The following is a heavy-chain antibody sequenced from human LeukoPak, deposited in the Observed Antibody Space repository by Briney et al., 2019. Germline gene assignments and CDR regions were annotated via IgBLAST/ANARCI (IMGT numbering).Heavy chain of an antibody. CDR1: GFTFSCYA. CDR2: ISGSGGST. CDR3: AKVTAMDSATYYFDY. V-gene: IGHV3-23*01. J-gene: IGHJ4*02. Sequence: GGSLRLSCAASGFTFSCYAMSWVRQAPGKGLEWVSAISGSGGSTYYADSVKGRFTISRDNSKNTLYLQMNSLRAEDTAVYYCAKVTAMDSATYYFDYWGQGTLVTVSS. D-gene: IGHD5-18*01.